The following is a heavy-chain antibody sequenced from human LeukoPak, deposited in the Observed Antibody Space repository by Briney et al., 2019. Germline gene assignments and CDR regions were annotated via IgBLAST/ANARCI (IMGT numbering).Heavy chain of an antibody. D-gene: IGHD3-16*01. CDR1: GFTFSNAW. J-gene: IGHJ4*02. Sequence: PGGSLRLSCAASGFTFSNAWMSWVRQAPGKGLEWVGRIKSIADDATTEYAAPVKGRFTISRDDSKNTLYLQMNSLKTEDAAVYYCTADYDYVWGSSPGGYWGQGTLVTVSS. V-gene: IGHV3-15*01. CDR3: TADYDYVWGSSPGGY. CDR2: IKSIADDATT.